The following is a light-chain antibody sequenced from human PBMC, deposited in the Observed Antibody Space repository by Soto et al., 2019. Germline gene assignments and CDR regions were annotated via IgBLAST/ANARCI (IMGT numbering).Light chain of an antibody. CDR1: SGHSSYA. Sequence: QSVLTQSPSASGSLGASVKLTCTLSSGHSSYAIAWHQQQPEKGPRYLMKLNSDGSHSKGDGIPDRFSGSSSGAERYLTISSLQSEDEADYYCQTWGTGPWVFGGGTKVTVL. CDR2: LNSDGSH. CDR3: QTWGTGPWV. J-gene: IGLJ3*02. V-gene: IGLV4-69*01.